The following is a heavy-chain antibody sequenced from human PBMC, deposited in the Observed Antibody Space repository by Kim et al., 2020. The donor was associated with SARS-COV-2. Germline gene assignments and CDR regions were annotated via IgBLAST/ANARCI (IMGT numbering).Heavy chain of an antibody. D-gene: IGHD3-3*01. V-gene: IGHV3-74*01. J-gene: IGHJ6*02. CDR1: GFTFSSYW. CDR3: ARGPLRFDGMDV. Sequence: GGSLRLSCAASGFTFSSYWMHWVRQAPGKGLVWVSRINSDGSSTSYADSVKGRFTISRDNAKNTLYLQMNSLRAEDTAVYYCARGPLRFDGMDVWGQGTTVTVSS. CDR2: INSDGSST.